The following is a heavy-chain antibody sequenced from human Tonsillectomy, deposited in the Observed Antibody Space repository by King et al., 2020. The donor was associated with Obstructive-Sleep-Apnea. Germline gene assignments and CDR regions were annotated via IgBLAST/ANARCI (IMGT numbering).Heavy chain of an antibody. CDR1: GFTFSDYW. CDR2: IKQDGSEK. D-gene: IGHD1-26*01. Sequence: VQLVQSGGGLVQPGGSLRLSCAASGFTFSDYWMSWVRQAPGKGLEWVANIKQDGSEKYYVDCVKGRFTISRDNAKNSLSLQMNSLRAEDTAVYYCARDSGNFDYWGQGTLVTVSS. V-gene: IGHV3-7*03. J-gene: IGHJ4*02. CDR3: ARDSGNFDY.